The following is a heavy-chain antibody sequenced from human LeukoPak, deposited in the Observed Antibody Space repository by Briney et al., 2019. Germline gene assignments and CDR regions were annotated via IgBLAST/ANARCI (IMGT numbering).Heavy chain of an antibody. CDR2: ISSSSGYI. V-gene: IGHV3-21*06. Sequence: GGSLRLSCAASGFTFSSYIMNWVRRAPGKGLEWVASISSSSGYIYYADSVKGRFTISRDNAKNSLYLQMNSLRAEDTAVYYCAREGTPAAGDWGQGTLVTVSS. D-gene: IGHD6-13*01. J-gene: IGHJ4*02. CDR1: GFTFSSYI. CDR3: AREGTPAAGD.